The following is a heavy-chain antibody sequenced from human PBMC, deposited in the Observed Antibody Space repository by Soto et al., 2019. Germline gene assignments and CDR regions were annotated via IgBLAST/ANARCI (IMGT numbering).Heavy chain of an antibody. CDR1: EFSFSDQY. V-gene: IGHV3-72*01. Sequence: VQVEESGGGLVQPGGSLRLSCGVSAVSEFSFSDQYIDWVRQAPGKGLEWVGRSRNRVNSFSTAYAASVEGRFTISRDDSKNTVYLQMNSLKTEDTATYFCLRARATDSRPDYWGQGTLVTVSS. CDR3: LRARATDSRPDY. CDR2: SRNRVNSFST. J-gene: IGHJ4*02. D-gene: IGHD3-22*01.